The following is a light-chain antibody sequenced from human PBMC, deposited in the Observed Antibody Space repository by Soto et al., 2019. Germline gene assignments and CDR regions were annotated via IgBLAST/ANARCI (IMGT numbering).Light chain of an antibody. J-gene: IGKJ1*01. CDR1: QSVRNNY. CDR2: AAS. V-gene: IGKV3-20*01. CDR3: QQYGTSPRT. Sequence: EIVLTLSPGALSLTPEERATRSCRASQSVRNNYLAWYQQRPGQAPRLLIYAASSRATGIPDRFSGSGSGTDFTLTISRLEPEDFAVYYCQQYGTSPRTFCQRT.